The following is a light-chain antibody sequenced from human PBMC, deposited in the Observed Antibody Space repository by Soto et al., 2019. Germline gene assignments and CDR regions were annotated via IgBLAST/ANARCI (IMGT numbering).Light chain of an antibody. Sequence: GDRVTITCRASQDIASGLAWYQQKPERAPRFLIYPASNLQSGVPSRFSGSGSGTDFTLTISSLQPEDFATYFCQQANSFPLTFGGGTKVEIK. J-gene: IGKJ4*01. CDR2: PAS. V-gene: IGKV1-12*01. CDR3: QQANSFPLT. CDR1: QDIASG.